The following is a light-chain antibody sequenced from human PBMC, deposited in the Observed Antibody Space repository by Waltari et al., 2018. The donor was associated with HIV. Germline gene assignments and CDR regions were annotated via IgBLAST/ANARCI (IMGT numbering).Light chain of an antibody. CDR3: SSFANRDGFYVL. V-gene: IGLV2-8*01. Sequence: QSALTQPPSASGSPGQSVTLSCTGTNSDIGTYDYVSWYQQNPGKAPKHVISEVTKRPSGVSDRFAGSKSGNTAFLTVSGLQAEEEADYYCSSFANRDGFYVLFGGGTRLTVL. J-gene: IGLJ2*01. CDR2: EVT. CDR1: NSDIGTYDY.